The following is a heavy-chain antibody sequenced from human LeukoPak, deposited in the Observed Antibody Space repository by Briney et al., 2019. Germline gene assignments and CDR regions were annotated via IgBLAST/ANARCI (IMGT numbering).Heavy chain of an antibody. V-gene: IGHV3-13*01. CDR2: IGTAGDT. D-gene: IGHD2-15*01. J-gene: IGHJ4*02. CDR3: AKPQTGDCSAGSCPADY. Sequence: GGSLRLSCAASGFTFSSYDMHWVRQPTGGGLEWVSGIGTAGDTYYLGSVKGRFTISRDNSKNTLYLQMNSLRAEDTAVYYCAKPQTGDCSAGSCPADYWGQGTLVTVSS. CDR1: GFTFSSYD.